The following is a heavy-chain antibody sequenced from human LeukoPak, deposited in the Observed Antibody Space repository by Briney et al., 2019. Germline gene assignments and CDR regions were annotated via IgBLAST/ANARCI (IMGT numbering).Heavy chain of an antibody. CDR1: GYPFRSCD. CDR2: MNPNTGNT. V-gene: IGHV1-8*01. CDR3: ARADGYSFGPYDTSGYYSEFDY. D-gene: IGHD3-22*01. J-gene: IGHJ4*02. Sequence: ASVKVSCKASGYPFRSCDINWVRQATGQGLEWMGWMNPNTGNTDYAQKFQGRVTMTRDTSISTAYMELGSLRSDDTAVYYCARADGYSFGPYDTSGYYSEFDYWGQGTLVTVSS.